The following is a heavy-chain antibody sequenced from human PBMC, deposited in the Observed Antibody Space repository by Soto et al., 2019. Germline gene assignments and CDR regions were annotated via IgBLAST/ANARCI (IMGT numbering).Heavy chain of an antibody. CDR3: ASRLRFLEWSHRGYYGMDV. D-gene: IGHD3-3*01. J-gene: IGHJ6*02. V-gene: IGHV1-69*13. Sequence: ASVKVSCKASGGTFSSYAISWVRQAPGQGLEWMGGIIPIFGTANYAQKFQGRVTITADESTSPAYMELSSLRSEDTAVYYCASRLRFLEWSHRGYYGMDVWGQGTTVTVSS. CDR2: IIPIFGTA. CDR1: GGTFSSYA.